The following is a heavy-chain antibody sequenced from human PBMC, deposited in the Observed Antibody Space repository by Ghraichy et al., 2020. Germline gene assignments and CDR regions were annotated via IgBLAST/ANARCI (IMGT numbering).Heavy chain of an antibody. CDR2: ISSSSSYI. D-gene: IGHD3-3*01. J-gene: IGHJ4*02. Sequence: GESLNISCAASGFTFSSYSMNWVRQAPGKGLEWVSSISSSSSYIYYADSVKGRFTISRDNAKNSLYLQMNSLRAEDTAVYYCARDRHDFWSGYSYYFDYWGQGTLVTVSS. CDR1: GFTFSSYS. V-gene: IGHV3-21*01. CDR3: ARDRHDFWSGYSYYFDY.